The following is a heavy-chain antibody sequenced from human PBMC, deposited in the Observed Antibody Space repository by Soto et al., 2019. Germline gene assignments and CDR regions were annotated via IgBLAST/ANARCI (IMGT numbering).Heavy chain of an antibody. CDR1: GDTFSFYT. Sequence: QVQLVQSGAEVKKPGSSVKVSCKASGDTFSFYTINWVRRAPGLGLEWVGRINPILSMSNYAQKFQGRVTMTADKSTSTAYMELRSLRSEDTAMYYCATSYGSGYRAFDYWGQGALVTVSS. D-gene: IGHD3-10*01. V-gene: IGHV1-69*02. J-gene: IGHJ4*02. CDR3: ATSYGSGYRAFDY. CDR2: INPILSMS.